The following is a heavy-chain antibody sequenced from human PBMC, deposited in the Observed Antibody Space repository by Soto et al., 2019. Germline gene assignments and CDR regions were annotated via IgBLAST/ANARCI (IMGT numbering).Heavy chain of an antibody. CDR3: ARAHLIPAAAFDY. J-gene: IGHJ4*02. V-gene: IGHV4-59*12. Sequence: SETLSLTCTVSGGSISGYYWSWIRQPPGKGLEWIGYMYNSGSTNYNPSLKSRVTISVDTSKNQFSLNLSSVTAADTAVYYCARAHLIPAAAFDYWGQGTLVTVSS. CDR2: MYNSGST. CDR1: GGSISGYY. D-gene: IGHD2-2*01.